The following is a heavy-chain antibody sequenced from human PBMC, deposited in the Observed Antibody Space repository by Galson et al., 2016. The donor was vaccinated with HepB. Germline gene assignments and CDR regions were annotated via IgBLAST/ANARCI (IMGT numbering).Heavy chain of an antibody. CDR1: GYTFTNYW. D-gene: IGHD6-19*01. Sequence: QSGAEVKKPGESLKISCKGSGYTFTNYWIGWVRQMPGKGLEWMGIIYPGDSDTRYSPSFQGQVTISADKSTSTAYLRWSSLKASDSAMYYCARQGMIQAAGIDYWGQGAMVTVSS. J-gene: IGHJ4*02. CDR3: ARQGMIQAAGIDY. V-gene: IGHV5-51*01. CDR2: IYPGDSDT.